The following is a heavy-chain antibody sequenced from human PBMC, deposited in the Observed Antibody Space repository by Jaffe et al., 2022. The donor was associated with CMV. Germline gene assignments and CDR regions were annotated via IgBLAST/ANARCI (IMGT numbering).Heavy chain of an antibody. V-gene: IGHV3-9*01. D-gene: IGHD3-22*01. Sequence: EVQLVESGGGLVQPGRSLRLSCAASGFTFDDYAMHWVRQAPGKGLEWVSGISWNSGSIGYADSVKGRFTISRDNAKNSLYLQMNSLRAEDTALYYCAKDMVRVTMIVVVTWAFDIWGQGTMVTVSS. J-gene: IGHJ3*02. CDR2: ISWNSGSI. CDR3: AKDMVRVTMIVVVTWAFDI. CDR1: GFTFDDYA.